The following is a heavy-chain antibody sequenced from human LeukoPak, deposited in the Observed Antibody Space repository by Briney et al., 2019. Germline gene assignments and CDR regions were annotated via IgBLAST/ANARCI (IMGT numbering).Heavy chain of an antibody. CDR1: GFTFSSYG. Sequence: GRTLRLSCAASGFTFSSYGMHWVRQAPGKGLEWVAVIWYDGSNKYYADSVKGRFTISRDNSKNTLYLQMNSLRAEDTAVYYCARTPDYYDSSGYYFDYWGQGTLVTVSS. J-gene: IGHJ4*02. V-gene: IGHV3-33*01. CDR3: ARTPDYYDSSGYYFDY. CDR2: IWYDGSNK. D-gene: IGHD3-22*01.